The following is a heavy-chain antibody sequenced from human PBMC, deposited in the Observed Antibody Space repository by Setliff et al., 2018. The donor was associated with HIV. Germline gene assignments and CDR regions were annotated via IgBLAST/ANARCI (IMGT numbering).Heavy chain of an antibody. V-gene: IGHV1-8*02. J-gene: IGHJ6*03. D-gene: IGHD1-26*01. CDR1: GYTFSSYD. CDR3: ASARRDSYDSGRRSHNYIDV. CDR2: MNPNSGNT. Sequence: GASVKVSCKASGYTFSSYDINWVRQATGQGLEWKGWMNPNSGNTGYAQKFQGRVTMTRDTSISTAYMELNNLKFEDTAVYYCASARRDSYDSGRRSHNYIDVWGKGTTVTVSS.